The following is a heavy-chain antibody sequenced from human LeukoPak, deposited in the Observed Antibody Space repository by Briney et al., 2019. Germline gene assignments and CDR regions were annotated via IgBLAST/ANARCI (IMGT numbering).Heavy chain of an antibody. Sequence: GGSLRLSCAASGFTFDDYIMHWVRQAPGKGLEWVANIKHDASEKYFMESLKGRFTISRDNAKNSLYLQMNSLRAEDTAVYYCARGYYDSNAQLFDYWGQGTLVTVSS. V-gene: IGHV3-7*01. CDR1: GFTFDDYI. CDR3: ARGYYDSNAQLFDY. CDR2: IKHDASEK. D-gene: IGHD3-22*01. J-gene: IGHJ4*02.